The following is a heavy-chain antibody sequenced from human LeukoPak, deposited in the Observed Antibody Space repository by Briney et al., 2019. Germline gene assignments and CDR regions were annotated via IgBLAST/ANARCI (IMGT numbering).Heavy chain of an antibody. J-gene: IGHJ3*02. CDR3: AKLSRPHDAFDI. D-gene: IGHD5-18*01. V-gene: IGHV4-39*01. Sequence: SETLSLTCTVSGGSISSSSYYWGWIRQPPGKGLEWIGSIYYSGSTYYNPSLKSRVTISVDTSKNQFSLKLSSVTAADTAVYYCAKLSRPHDAFDIWGQGTMVTVSS. CDR2: IYYSGST. CDR1: GGSISSSSYY.